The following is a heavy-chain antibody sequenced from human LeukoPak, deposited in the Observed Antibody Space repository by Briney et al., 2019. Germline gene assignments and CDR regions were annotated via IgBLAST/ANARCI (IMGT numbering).Heavy chain of an antibody. J-gene: IGHJ6*02. CDR1: GYTFTYRY. Sequence: SVKVSCKASGYTFTYRYLHWVRQAPGQTLEWMGWITPFNGNTNYAQKFQDRVTITRDGSMSTAYMELSSLRSEDTAMYYCARWEFGYGMDVWGQGTTVTVSS. CDR3: ARWEFGYGMDV. CDR2: ITPFNGNT. V-gene: IGHV1-45*02. D-gene: IGHD3-10*01.